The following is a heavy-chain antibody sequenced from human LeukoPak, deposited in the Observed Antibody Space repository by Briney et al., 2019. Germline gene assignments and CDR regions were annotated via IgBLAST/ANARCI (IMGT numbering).Heavy chain of an antibody. V-gene: IGHV4-34*01. D-gene: IGHD3-3*01. CDR1: GGSFSGYY. CDR3: ARESPRYDFWSGHGGIYHFDY. J-gene: IGHJ4*02. CDR2: INHSGST. Sequence: SETLSLTCAVYGGSFSGYYWSWIRQPPGKGLEWIGEINHSGSTNYNPSLKSRVTISVDTSKNQFSLKLSSVTAADTAVYYCARESPRYDFWSGHGGIYHFDYWGQGTLVTVSS.